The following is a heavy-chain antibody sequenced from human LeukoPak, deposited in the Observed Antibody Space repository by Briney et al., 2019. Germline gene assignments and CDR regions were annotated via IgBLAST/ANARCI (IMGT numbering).Heavy chain of an antibody. CDR1: GFTFSDYY. V-gene: IGHV3-11*01. Sequence: GGSLRLSCAASGFTFSDYYMSWIRQAPGKGLERVSYISSSGSTIYYADSVKGRFTISRDNAKNSLYLQMNSLRAEDTAVYYCARSTYYDFWTGPGGMDVWGQGTTVTVSS. CDR3: ARSTYYDFWTGPGGMDV. D-gene: IGHD3-3*01. J-gene: IGHJ6*02. CDR2: ISSSGSTI.